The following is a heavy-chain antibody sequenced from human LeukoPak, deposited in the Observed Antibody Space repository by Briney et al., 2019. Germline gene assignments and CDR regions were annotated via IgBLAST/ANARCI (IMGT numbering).Heavy chain of an antibody. V-gene: IGHV1-8*01. CDR2: MNPRSGNT. Sequence: ASVTVSCKASGYPFSNYDINWVRQAPGQGLEWMGWMNPRSGNTGYGQKFQGRVTMTRVTSITTAYMELRSLRSDDTAVYYCTKASLAFGTKYFDPWGQGTLVTVSS. CDR3: TKASLAFGTKYFDP. CDR1: GYPFSNYD. D-gene: IGHD3-10*01. J-gene: IGHJ5*02.